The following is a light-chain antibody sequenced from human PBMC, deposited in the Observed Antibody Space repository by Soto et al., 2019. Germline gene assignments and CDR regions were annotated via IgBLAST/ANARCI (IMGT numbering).Light chain of an antibody. CDR3: LLYYGGAFV. V-gene: IGLV7-43*01. J-gene: IGLJ2*01. CDR1: SGAVTSNYY. CDR2: STS. Sequence: QTVVTQEPSLTVSPGGTVTLTCASSSGAVTSNYYPNWFQQKPGQAPRALIYSTSNKHFWTPARFSGSLLGGKAALTLSGVQPEDEAEFYCLLYYGGAFVFGGGTKVTVL.